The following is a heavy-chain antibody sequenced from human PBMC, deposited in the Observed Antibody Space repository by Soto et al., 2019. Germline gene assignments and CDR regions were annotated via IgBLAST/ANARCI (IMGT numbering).Heavy chain of an antibody. J-gene: IGHJ4*02. Sequence: ASVKVSCKASGYTFISYAIHWVRQAPGQRLEWMGWINAGNGNTKYSQKFQGRVTITRDTSVSTAYMELTSLRSEDTAVYYCARELQGLYYFDYWGQGTLVTVYS. CDR1: GYTFISYA. V-gene: IGHV1-3*01. CDR2: INAGNGNT. D-gene: IGHD2-15*01. CDR3: ARELQGLYYFDY.